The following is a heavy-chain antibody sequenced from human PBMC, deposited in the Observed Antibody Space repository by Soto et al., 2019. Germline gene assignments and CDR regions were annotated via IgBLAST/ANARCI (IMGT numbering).Heavy chain of an antibody. CDR3: ARVEYYGSGSCARYFDY. J-gene: IGHJ4*02. V-gene: IGHV3-30-3*01. CDR1: GFTFSSYA. D-gene: IGHD3-10*01. Sequence: GGSLRLSCAASGFTFSSYAMHWVRQAPGKGLEWVAVISYDGSNKYYADSVKGRFTISRDNSKNTLYLQMNSLRAEDTAVYYCARVEYYGSGSCARYFDYWGQGTRVTVSS. CDR2: ISYDGSNK.